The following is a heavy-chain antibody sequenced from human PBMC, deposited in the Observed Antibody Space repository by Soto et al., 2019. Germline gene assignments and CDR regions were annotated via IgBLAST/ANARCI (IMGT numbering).Heavy chain of an antibody. V-gene: IGHV3-15*07. CDR2: IKSKTDGGTT. J-gene: IGHJ6*02. CDR1: GFTFSNAW. D-gene: IGHD6-13*01. Sequence: GGSLRLSCAASGFTFSNAWMNWVRQAPGKGLEWVGRIKSKTDGGTTDYAAPVKGRFAISRDDSKNTLYLQMNSLKTEDTAVYYCTTDKEMYSSSWYGSYYYGMDVWGQGTTVTVSS. CDR3: TTDKEMYSSSWYGSYYYGMDV.